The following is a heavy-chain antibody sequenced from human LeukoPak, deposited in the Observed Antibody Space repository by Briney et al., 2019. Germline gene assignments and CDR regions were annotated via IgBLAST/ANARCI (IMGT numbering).Heavy chain of an antibody. D-gene: IGHD3-3*01. CDR3: VREVLEGSRGFDY. V-gene: IGHV3-33*01. J-gene: IGHJ4*02. CDR2: IWCDGSNK. Sequence: PGRSLRLSCAASGFTLNTYAMHWVRQAPGKGPEWVAVIWCDGSNKYYADSVKGRFTISRDNAKNTLYLDMNNPRADDTSVYYCVREVLEGSRGFDYWGQGALVIVSS. CDR1: GFTLNTYA.